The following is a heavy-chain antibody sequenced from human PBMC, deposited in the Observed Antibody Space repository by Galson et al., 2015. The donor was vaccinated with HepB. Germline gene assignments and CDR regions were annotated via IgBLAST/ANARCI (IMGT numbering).Heavy chain of an antibody. CDR1: GFTFRTHA. CDR3: AKDYIGDYLDY. V-gene: IGHV3-30*18. J-gene: IGHJ4*02. Sequence: SLRLSCAASGFTFRTHAMDWVRQAPGKGLEWVAVISNDGSNIFFADSVEGRFTISRDNSKNTLYLQMNSLRAEDTAVYYCAKDYIGDYLDYWGQGTLVTVSP. D-gene: IGHD3-10*01. CDR2: ISNDGSNI.